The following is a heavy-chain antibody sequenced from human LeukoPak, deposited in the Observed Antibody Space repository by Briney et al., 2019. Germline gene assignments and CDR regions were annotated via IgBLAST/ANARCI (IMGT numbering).Heavy chain of an antibody. D-gene: IGHD3-22*01. CDR3: ARDGDGGGYPDY. J-gene: IGHJ4*02. CDR1: GGSVSTHY. Sequence: SETLSLTCSVSGGSVSTHYWSWIRQPAGKGLEWIGRIHTSGTTNYNPSLKSRVTLSLDTSNNQLSLTVTSVTAADTAVYFCARDGDGGGYPDYWGQGNLVTVSS. CDR2: IHTSGTT. V-gene: IGHV4-4*07.